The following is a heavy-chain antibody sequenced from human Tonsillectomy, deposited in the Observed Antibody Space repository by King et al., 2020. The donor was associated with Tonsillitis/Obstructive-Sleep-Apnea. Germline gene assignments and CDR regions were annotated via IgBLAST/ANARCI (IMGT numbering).Heavy chain of an antibody. CDR2: INHSGST. V-gene: IGHV4-34*01. Sequence: VQLQQWGAGLLKPSETLSLTCAVYGGSFSGYYWSWIRQPPGKGLEWIGEINHSGSTNYNTSPKSRVTISVDTSKNQFSLKLNSVTAADTAVYYCARWGYGDYYYFDYWGQGTLDTVSS. J-gene: IGHJ4*02. D-gene: IGHD4-17*01. CDR1: GGSFSGYY. CDR3: ARWGYGDYYYFDY.